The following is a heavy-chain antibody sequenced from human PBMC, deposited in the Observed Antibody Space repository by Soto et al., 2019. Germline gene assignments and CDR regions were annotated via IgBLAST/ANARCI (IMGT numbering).Heavy chain of an antibody. J-gene: IGHJ3*02. Sequence: ASVKVSCKASGNTVPNYAIHWVRQAPGRRLEWMGWINGGSGNTNYSEHFQGRVTFTRDTSTGTVYMELSSLRSEDTAVYYCARVGYYDSSGPAAFDICGQGTMVTVSS. V-gene: IGHV1-3*01. CDR3: ARVGYYDSSGPAAFDI. CDR1: GNTVPNYA. CDR2: INGGSGNT. D-gene: IGHD3-22*01.